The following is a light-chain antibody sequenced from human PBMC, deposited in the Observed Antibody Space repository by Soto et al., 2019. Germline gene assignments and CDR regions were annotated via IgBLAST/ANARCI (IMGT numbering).Light chain of an antibody. CDR1: QDISNY. Sequence: DIQMTQSPSSLSASVGDRVTITCQASQDISNYLNWYQQKPGKAPKLLIYDASNLETGVPSRFSGSGSGTDFTFTISSLQPEDSATYYCQQYDNLPPGFGQVTKLEIK. CDR3: QQYDNLPPG. J-gene: IGKJ2*01. V-gene: IGKV1-33*01. CDR2: DAS.